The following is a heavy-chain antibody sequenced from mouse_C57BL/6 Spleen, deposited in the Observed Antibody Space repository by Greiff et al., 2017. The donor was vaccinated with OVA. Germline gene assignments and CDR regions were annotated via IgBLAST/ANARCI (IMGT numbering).Heavy chain of an antibody. D-gene: IGHD2-1*01. CDR1: GFTFSSYA. CDR3: ARDMYYGNYVKAMDY. CDR2: ISDGGSYT. Sequence: EVKLVESGGGLVKPGGSLKLSCAASGFTFSSYAMSWVRQTPEKRLEWVATISDGGSYTYYPDNVKGRFTISRDNAKNNLYLQMSHLKSEDTAMYYCARDMYYGNYVKAMDYWGQGTSVTVSS. J-gene: IGHJ4*01. V-gene: IGHV5-4*01.